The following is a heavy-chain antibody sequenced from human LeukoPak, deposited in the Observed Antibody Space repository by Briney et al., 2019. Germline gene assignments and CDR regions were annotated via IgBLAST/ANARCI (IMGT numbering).Heavy chain of an antibody. V-gene: IGHV4-30-2*01. D-gene: IGHD2-21*02. CDR1: GGSISSGGYS. J-gene: IGHJ3*02. Sequence: SQTLSLTCAVSGGSISSGGYSWSWIRQPPGKGLEWIGYIYHSGSTYYNPSLKSRVTISVDRSKNQFSLKLSSVTAADTAVYYCASTAYCGGDCYPGKDAFDIWGQGTMVTVSS. CDR3: ASTAYCGGDCYPGKDAFDI. CDR2: IYHSGST.